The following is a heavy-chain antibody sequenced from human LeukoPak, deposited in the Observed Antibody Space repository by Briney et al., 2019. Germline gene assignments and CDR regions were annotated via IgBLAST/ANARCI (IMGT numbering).Heavy chain of an antibody. Sequence: GGSLRLSCAAPGFTFSDYAMSWVRQAPGKWLEWVAVISYDGSNKYYADSVKGRFTISRDNSKNTLYLQMNSLRAEDTAIYYCAKSFPYYYGSGSYYINPFDSWGQGTLVTVSS. CDR2: ISYDGSNK. D-gene: IGHD3-10*01. CDR3: AKSFPYYYGSGSYYINPFDS. J-gene: IGHJ4*02. CDR1: GFTFSDYA. V-gene: IGHV3-30*18.